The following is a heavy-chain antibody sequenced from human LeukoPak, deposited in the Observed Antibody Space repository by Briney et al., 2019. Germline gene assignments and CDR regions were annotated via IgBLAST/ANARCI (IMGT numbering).Heavy chain of an antibody. D-gene: IGHD3-10*02. CDR3: AKDLDGSGMYGDIDS. Sequence: PGGSLRLSCEASGFNFKYYGMNWVRQAPGKGLEWVSAITATAGTTYYADSVKGRFTISRDISKNTLFLQMSSLRAEDTAVYYCAKDLDGSGMYGDIDSWGQGTLVTVSS. CDR1: GFNFKYYG. V-gene: IGHV3-23*01. CDR2: ITATAGTT. J-gene: IGHJ4*02.